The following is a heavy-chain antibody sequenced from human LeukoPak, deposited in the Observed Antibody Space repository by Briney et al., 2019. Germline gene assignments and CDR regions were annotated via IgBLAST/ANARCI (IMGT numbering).Heavy chain of an antibody. CDR2: ISWNSGSI. J-gene: IGHJ5*02. D-gene: IGHD2-8*02. CDR1: GFTFDDYA. CDR3: AKGQGSVLDWFDP. Sequence: PGGSLRLSCAASGFTFDDYAMHWVRQAPGKGLEWVSGISWNSGSIGYADSVKGRFTISRDNAKNSLYLQMNSLRAEDTALYYCAKGQGSVLDWFDPWGQGTLVTVSS. V-gene: IGHV3-9*01.